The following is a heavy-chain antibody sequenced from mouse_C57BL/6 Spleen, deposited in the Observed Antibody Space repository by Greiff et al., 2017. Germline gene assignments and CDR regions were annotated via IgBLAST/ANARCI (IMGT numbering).Heavy chain of an antibody. CDR2: IYPRSGNT. Sequence: VQLQQSGAELARPGASVKLSCKASGYTFTSYGISWVKQRAGQGLEWIGEIYPRSGNTYYNEKFKGKATLTADKSSSTAYMELRSLTSEDSAVYFCARSGDYEDAMDYWGQGTSGTVSS. D-gene: IGHD2-4*01. J-gene: IGHJ4*01. CDR1: GYTFTSYG. CDR3: ARSGDYEDAMDY. V-gene: IGHV1-81*01.